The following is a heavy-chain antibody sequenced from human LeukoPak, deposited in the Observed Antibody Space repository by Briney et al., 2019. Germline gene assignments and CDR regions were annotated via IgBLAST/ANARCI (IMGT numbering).Heavy chain of an antibody. Sequence: GGSLRLSCAASGFTFSSYSMNWVRQAPGKGLEWVSYISSSSSTIYYADSVKGRFTISRDNAKNSLYLQMNSLGAEDTAVYYCAKEGLTHSSGWYPTWYYYYYMDVWGKGTTVTISS. CDR1: GFTFSSYS. D-gene: IGHD6-19*01. CDR3: AKEGLTHSSGWYPTWYYYYYMDV. V-gene: IGHV3-48*01. CDR2: ISSSSSTI. J-gene: IGHJ6*03.